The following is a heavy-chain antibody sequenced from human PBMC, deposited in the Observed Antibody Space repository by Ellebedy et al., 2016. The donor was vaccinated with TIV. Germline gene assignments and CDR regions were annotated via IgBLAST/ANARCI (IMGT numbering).Heavy chain of an antibody. Sequence: PGGSLRLSCAVSGFTVSNNYMSWVRQAPGKGLEWVSLIYSVGTTYYADSVKGRFTISRDGSKNTGYLQMKSLRAEDTAMYYCARRDRVAGVDNWGRGTLVTVSS. CDR2: IYSVGTT. CDR1: GFTVSNNY. J-gene: IGHJ4*02. V-gene: IGHV3-53*01. D-gene: IGHD6-19*01. CDR3: ARRDRVAGVDN.